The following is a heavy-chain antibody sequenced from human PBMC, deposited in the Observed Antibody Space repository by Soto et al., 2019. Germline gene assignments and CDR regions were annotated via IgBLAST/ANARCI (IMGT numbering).Heavy chain of an antibody. V-gene: IGHV3-66*01. D-gene: IGHD2-15*01. CDR3: ATATEYYYYYYFMDV. CDR1: GFTVSSNY. Sequence: GGSLRLSCAASGFTVSSNYMSWVRQAPGKGLEWVSVIYSGGSTYYADSVKGRFTISRDNSKNTLYLQMNSLRAEDTAVYYCATATEYYYYYYFMDVWRKGTTVTVSS. CDR2: IYSGGST. J-gene: IGHJ6*03.